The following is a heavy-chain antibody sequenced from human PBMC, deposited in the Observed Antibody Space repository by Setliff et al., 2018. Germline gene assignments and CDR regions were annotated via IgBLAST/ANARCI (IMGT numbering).Heavy chain of an antibody. CDR3: ASEPSDSSSWPVIGY. V-gene: IGHV4-59*08. D-gene: IGHD6-13*01. CDR1: GGSINSYY. CDR2: IYYSGST. Sequence: SETLSLTCIVSGGSINSYYWNWIRQPPGKGLEWIGYIYYSGSTYYNPSLKSRVTISVDTSKNQFSRKLSSVTAADTAVYYCASEPSDSSSWPVIGYWGQGTLVTVSS. J-gene: IGHJ4*02.